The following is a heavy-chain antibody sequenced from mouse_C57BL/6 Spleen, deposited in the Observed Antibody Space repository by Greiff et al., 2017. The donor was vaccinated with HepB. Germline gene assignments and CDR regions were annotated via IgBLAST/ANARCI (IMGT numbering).Heavy chain of an antibody. CDR1: GYTFTSYG. CDR2: IYPRSGNT. D-gene: IGHD3-2*02. CDR3: ARIGGYSYAMDY. J-gene: IGHJ4*01. Sequence: VQLVESGAELARPGASVKLSCKASGYTFTSYGISWVKQRTGQGLEWIGEIYPRSGNTYYNEKFKGKATLTADKSSSTAYMELRSLTSEDSAVYFCARIGGYSYAMDYWGQGTSVTVSS. V-gene: IGHV1-81*01.